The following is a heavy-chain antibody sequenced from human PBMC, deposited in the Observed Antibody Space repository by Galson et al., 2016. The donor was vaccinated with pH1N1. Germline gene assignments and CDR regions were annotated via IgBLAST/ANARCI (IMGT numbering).Heavy chain of an antibody. V-gene: IGHV1-24*01. Sequence: SVKVSCKVSGYSLTDLSMHWVRQAPGKGLEWMGGFDPEDGEIIYAQKFQGRVTLTEDTSTDTAYMELSSLRSEDTAVYYCAMGKPVAGFPDPELDYWGQGTLVTVSS. D-gene: IGHD6-19*01. CDR3: AMGKPVAGFPDPELDY. CDR1: GYSLTDLS. CDR2: FDPEDGEI. J-gene: IGHJ4*02.